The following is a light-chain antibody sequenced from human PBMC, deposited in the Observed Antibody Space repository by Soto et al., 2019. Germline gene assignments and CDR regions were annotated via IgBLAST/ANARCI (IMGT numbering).Light chain of an antibody. J-gene: IGKJ2*01. V-gene: IGKV3-20*01. CDR3: QQYGSSPPMYT. CDR2: GAS. Sequence: EIVLTQAPGTLSLSPGERATLSCRASQSVSSIYLAWYQQKPGQAPRLLIYGASCRATGIPDRFSGSGSGTDFTLTISRLEPEDFAVYYCQQYGSSPPMYTFGQGTKLEIK. CDR1: QSVSSIY.